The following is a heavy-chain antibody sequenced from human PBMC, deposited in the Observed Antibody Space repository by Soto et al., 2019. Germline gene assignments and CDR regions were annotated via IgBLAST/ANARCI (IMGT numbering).Heavy chain of an antibody. CDR1: GFTFSSYA. Sequence: QVQLVESGGGVVQPGRSLRLSCAASGFTFSSYAMHWVRQAPGKGLEWVAVISYDGSNKYYADSVKGRFTISRDNSKNTLYLQMNSLRAEDTAVYYCASNPKGATIREAAFDIWGQGTMVTVSS. D-gene: IGHD1-26*01. J-gene: IGHJ3*02. V-gene: IGHV3-30-3*01. CDR3: ASNPKGATIREAAFDI. CDR2: ISYDGSNK.